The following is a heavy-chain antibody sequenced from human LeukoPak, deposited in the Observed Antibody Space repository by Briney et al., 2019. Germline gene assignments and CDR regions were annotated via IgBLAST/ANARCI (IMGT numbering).Heavy chain of an antibody. V-gene: IGHV1-2*02. D-gene: IGHD1-1*01. CDR2: INPNSGGT. Sequence: ASVKVSCKASGYTFTGYYMHWVRQAPGQGLEWMGWINPNSGGTNYAQKFQGRVTMTRDTSISTAYMELSRLRSDDTAVYYCARDPGLAERGYYYYMDVWGKGTTVTVSS. J-gene: IGHJ6*03. CDR1: GYTFTGYY. CDR3: ARDPGLAERGYYYYMDV.